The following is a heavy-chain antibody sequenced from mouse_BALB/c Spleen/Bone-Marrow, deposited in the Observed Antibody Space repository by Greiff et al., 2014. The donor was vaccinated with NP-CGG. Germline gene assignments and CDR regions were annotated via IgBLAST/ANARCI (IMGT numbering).Heavy chain of an antibody. V-gene: IGHV1-18*01. CDR2: INPNNGAT. J-gene: IGHJ3*01. CDR3: ARGDYGPAWFTY. CDR1: GYTFTEST. Sequence: SGPELVKPGASVKISCKTSGYTFTESTINWVKQSHGKSLEWIGGINPNNGATGYNQKFKGKATLTVDKSSSTAYLELRSLTSDDSAVYYCARGDYGPAWFTYWGQGTLVTVSA. D-gene: IGHD1-1*01.